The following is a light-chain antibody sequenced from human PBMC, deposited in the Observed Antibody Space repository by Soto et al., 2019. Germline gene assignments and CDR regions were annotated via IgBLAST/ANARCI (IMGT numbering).Light chain of an antibody. Sequence: EIVLTQSPATLSLSPGERATLSCRASQSVSSYLASYQQKPGQAPRLLIYDASNRATGIPARFSGSGSGTDFTLTISSLEPEDFAVYYCQQRSNWPPWTFGQGIKVEIK. CDR3: QQRSNWPPWT. CDR1: QSVSSY. V-gene: IGKV3-11*01. CDR2: DAS. J-gene: IGKJ1*01.